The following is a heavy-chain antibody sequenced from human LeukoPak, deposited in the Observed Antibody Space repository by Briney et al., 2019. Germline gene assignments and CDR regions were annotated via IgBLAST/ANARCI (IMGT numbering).Heavy chain of an antibody. V-gene: IGHV4-39*01. CDR1: GGSISNREYY. D-gene: IGHD3-10*01. CDR2: IHYSGSI. Sequence: PSETLSLTCTVSGGSISNREYYWGWSRQPQGKGLEWIGNIHYSGSIYYNRSQKSRFTISVEAAKNTFSLKLSSVTAADTAVYYCARVYYDSGTRWGQGTLVTVSS. J-gene: IGHJ4*02. CDR3: ARVYYDSGTR.